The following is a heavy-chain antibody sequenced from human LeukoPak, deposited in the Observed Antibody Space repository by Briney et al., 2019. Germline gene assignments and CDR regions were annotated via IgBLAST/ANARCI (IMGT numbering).Heavy chain of an antibody. CDR1: GGTFSSYA. CDR3: AREPHIVVVTAIPSWFDP. D-gene: IGHD2-21*02. Sequence: SVKVSCKASGGTFSSYAISWVRQAPGQGLEWMGGIIPIFGTANYAQKFQGRVTITADKSTSTAYMELSSLRSEDTAVYYCAREPHIVVVTAIPSWFDPWGQGTLVTVSS. V-gene: IGHV1-69*06. CDR2: IIPIFGTA. J-gene: IGHJ5*02.